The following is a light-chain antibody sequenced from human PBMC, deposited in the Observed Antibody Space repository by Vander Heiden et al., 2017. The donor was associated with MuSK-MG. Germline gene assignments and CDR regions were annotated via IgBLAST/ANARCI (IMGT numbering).Light chain of an antibody. CDR1: SGSVSTAYY. V-gene: IGLV8-61*01. CDR2: STN. CDR3: VLYILSVIWV. Sequence: QTVVTPEPSFSVSAGGTVALTCGLISGSVSTAYYPSCHPQTPGQAPRPLLYSTNTGSAGVPARFSGSILGTIAALTITGAPADEDSYYYSVLYILSVIWVFGGGTKLTVL. J-gene: IGLJ3*02.